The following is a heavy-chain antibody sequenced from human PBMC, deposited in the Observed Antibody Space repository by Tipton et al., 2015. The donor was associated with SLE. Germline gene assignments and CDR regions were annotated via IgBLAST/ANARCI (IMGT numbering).Heavy chain of an antibody. CDR1: GGSISSYY. V-gene: IGHV4-59*01. CDR2: IYYSGST. D-gene: IGHD6-13*01. CDR3: ARATGYSSSWYDYYYYYMDV. J-gene: IGHJ6*03. Sequence: TLSLTCTVSGGSISSYYWSWIRQPPGKGLVWIGYIYYSGSTNYNPSLKSRVTISVDTSKNQFSLKLSSVTAADTAVYYCARATGYSSSWYDYYYYYMDVWGKGTTVTVSS.